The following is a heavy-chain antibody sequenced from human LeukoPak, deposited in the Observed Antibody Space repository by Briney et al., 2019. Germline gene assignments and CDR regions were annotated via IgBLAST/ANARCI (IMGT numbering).Heavy chain of an antibody. V-gene: IGHV3-74*01. CDR2: INSDGSST. D-gene: IGHD6-19*01. Sequence: GSLRLSCAASGFTFSSYWMHWVRQAPGKGLVWVSRINSDGSSTSYADSVKGRFTISRDNAKNTLYLQMNSLRAEDTAVYYCASGPIAVAGIGGFDYWGQGTLVTVSS. J-gene: IGHJ4*02. CDR3: ASGPIAVAGIGGFDY. CDR1: GFTFSSYW.